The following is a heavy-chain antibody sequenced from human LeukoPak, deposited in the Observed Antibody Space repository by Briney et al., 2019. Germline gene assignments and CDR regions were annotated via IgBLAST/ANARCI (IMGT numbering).Heavy chain of an antibody. CDR2: ISNSGST. D-gene: IGHD2-15*01. CDR3: GRDALVGYFSYYYMDV. Sequence: SETLSLTCTVSGGSISSHYWTWIRQSPVKGQEWIGDISNSGSTSYNPSLKSRVTISIDTSKNQFSLKLSSVTAADTAVYYCGRDALVGYFSYYYMDVWGKGTTVTVSS. V-gene: IGHV4-59*11. CDR1: GGSISSHY. J-gene: IGHJ6*03.